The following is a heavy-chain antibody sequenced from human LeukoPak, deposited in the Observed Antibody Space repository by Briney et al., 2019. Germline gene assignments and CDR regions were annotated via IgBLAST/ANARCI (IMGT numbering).Heavy chain of an antibody. V-gene: IGHV3-30*02. CDR3: ARGVLRGLDYFYMDV. Sequence: PGGSLRLSCTASGFTFIRYGMHWVRQAPGKGLEWVAFIRNDGTDRYYADSVQGRFTISRDSSKNTLFLQMKSLRADDTAVYYCARGVLRGLDYFYMDVWGNGTAVTVSS. D-gene: IGHD2-8*01. J-gene: IGHJ6*03. CDR2: IRNDGTDR. CDR1: GFTFIRYG.